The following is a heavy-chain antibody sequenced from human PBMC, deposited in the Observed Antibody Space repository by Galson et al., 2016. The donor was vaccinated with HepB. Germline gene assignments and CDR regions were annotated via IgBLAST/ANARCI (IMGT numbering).Heavy chain of an antibody. Sequence: ETLSLTCTVSSASSGSYYWSWIRQPPGKGLEWIGYIYYAGSTNYNASLKGRVTISEDTSKRRFSLKLTSVTAADTAIYYCARGARWLLGTYYDYWGQGILVTVSS. V-gene: IGHV4-59*01. CDR1: SASSGSYY. D-gene: IGHD5-24*01. CDR3: ARGARWLLGTYYDY. J-gene: IGHJ4*02. CDR2: IYYAGST.